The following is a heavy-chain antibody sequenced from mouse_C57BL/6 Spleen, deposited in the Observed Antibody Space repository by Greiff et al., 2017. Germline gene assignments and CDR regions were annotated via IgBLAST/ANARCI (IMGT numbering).Heavy chain of an antibody. CDR2: ISYSGST. D-gene: IGHD2-4*01. J-gene: IGHJ4*01. Sequence: EVKLMESGPGLAKPSQTLSLTCSVTGYSITSDYWNWIRTFPGNKLEYMGYISYSGSTYYNPSLKSRISITRDTSKNQYYLQLNSVTTEDTATYYGARRGDYDGDYYAMDYWGQGTSVTVSS. V-gene: IGHV3-8*01. CDR1: GYSITSDY. CDR3: ARRGDYDGDYYAMDY.